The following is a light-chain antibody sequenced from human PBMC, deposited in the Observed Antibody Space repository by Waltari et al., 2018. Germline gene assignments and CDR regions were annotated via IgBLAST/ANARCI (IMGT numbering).Light chain of an antibody. CDR2: GVS. CDR1: QNIDND. CDR3: QQYYGYPLS. J-gene: IGKJ4*01. V-gene: IGKV1-16*01. Sequence: DFQMTQSPSSLSASVGDRVTITCRASQNIDNDLAWFQQKPGNAPKSLIYGVSNLQRGVPSRFRGSRSGADFTLTISNLQPEDSATYFCQQYYGYPLSFGGGTKVEI.